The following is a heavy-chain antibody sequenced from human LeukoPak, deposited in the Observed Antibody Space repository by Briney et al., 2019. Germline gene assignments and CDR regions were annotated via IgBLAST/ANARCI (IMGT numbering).Heavy chain of an antibody. Sequence: GGSLRLSCAASGFTFSSYAMSWVRQAPGKGLEWVSTITGSGGGSYYADSVKGRFTLSRDNSKNTLYLQMNSLRAEDTAVYYCANCVRGYSYGYRGMDVWGQGTTVTVSS. J-gene: IGHJ6*02. D-gene: IGHD5-18*01. CDR2: ITGSGGGS. CDR1: GFTFSSYA. V-gene: IGHV3-23*01. CDR3: ANCVRGYSYGYRGMDV.